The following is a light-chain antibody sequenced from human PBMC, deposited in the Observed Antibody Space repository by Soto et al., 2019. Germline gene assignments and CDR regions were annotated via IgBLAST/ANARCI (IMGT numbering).Light chain of an antibody. CDR3: QQYNNWHLT. J-gene: IGKJ4*01. CDR1: QSASSN. CDR2: GAS. V-gene: IGKV3-15*01. Sequence: DIVMTQSPATLSVSPGERATLSCRASQSASSNLALYQEKPGQAPSLLIYGASTRATDITARFSGSGSGKEFALTISSLQSEDVAVYYCQQYNNWHLTFGGGTKVEIK.